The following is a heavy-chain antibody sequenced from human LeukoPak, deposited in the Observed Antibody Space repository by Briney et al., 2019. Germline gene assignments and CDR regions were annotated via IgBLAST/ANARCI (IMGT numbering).Heavy chain of an antibody. V-gene: IGHV1-8*01. CDR1: GYTFTSYD. D-gene: IGHD6-6*01. J-gene: IGHJ4*02. CDR2: MNPNSGNT. CDR3: ASSPSSSSEIDY. Sequence: GASVKVSCKASGYTFTSYDTNWVRQATGQGLEWMGWMNPNSGNTGYAQKFQGRVTMTRNTSISTAYMELSSLRSEDTAVYYCASSPSSSSEIDYWGQGTLVTVSS.